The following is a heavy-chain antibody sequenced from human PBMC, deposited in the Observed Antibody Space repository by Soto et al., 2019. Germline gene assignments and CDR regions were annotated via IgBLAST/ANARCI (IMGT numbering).Heavy chain of an antibody. CDR2: IYYSGST. V-gene: IGHV4-31*03. J-gene: IGHJ5*02. Sequence: QVQLQESGPGLVKPSQTLSLTCTVSGGSISSGGYYWSWIRQHPGKGLEWIGYIYYSGSTYYNPYVKGRVTISVDTSKNQFYQKLSSVTAADTAVYYCAREQDYYDSSGYRIDPWGQGTLVTVSS. CDR1: GGSISSGGYY. D-gene: IGHD3-22*01. CDR3: AREQDYYDSSGYRIDP.